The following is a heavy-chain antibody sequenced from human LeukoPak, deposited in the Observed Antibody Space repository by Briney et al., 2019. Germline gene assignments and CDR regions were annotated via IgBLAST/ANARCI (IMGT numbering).Heavy chain of an antibody. Sequence: GASVKVSCKASGYTFTGYYIHWVRQAPGQGLEWMGWINPNSGGTNYAQKFQGWVTMTRDTSISTAYMELSRLRSDDTAVYYCARVGRLGETYYYDSSGYYQGGVFDIWGQGTMVTVSS. V-gene: IGHV1-2*04. D-gene: IGHD3-22*01. CDR3: ARVGRLGETYYYDSSGYYQGGVFDI. J-gene: IGHJ3*02. CDR1: GYTFTGYY. CDR2: INPNSGGT.